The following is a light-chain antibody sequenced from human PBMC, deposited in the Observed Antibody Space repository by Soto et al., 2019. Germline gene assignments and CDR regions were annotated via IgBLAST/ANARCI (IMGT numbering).Light chain of an antibody. Sequence: EIVLTQSPATLSLSPGERATLSCRASQSGGSSLTWYQQKPGQAPRLLIYDASNRATGIPARFSGSGSGTDFTLTISSLEPEDFAGYYCQQRTNWRLTFGGGTKVEIK. J-gene: IGKJ4*01. CDR2: DAS. V-gene: IGKV3-11*01. CDR1: QSGGSS. CDR3: QQRTNWRLT.